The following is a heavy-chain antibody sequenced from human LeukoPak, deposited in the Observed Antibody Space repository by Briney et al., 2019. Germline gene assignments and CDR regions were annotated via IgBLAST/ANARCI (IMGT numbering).Heavy chain of an antibody. CDR2: IYYSGST. Sequence: SETLSLTCTVSGSSISNYDGSWIRQPPWKGLEWIGYIYYSGSTNYNPSLKSRVIISVDTSKNQFSLKLSSVAAADTAVYYCARDYGDYFDYWGQGTLVTVSS. J-gene: IGHJ4*02. CDR3: ARDYGDYFDY. CDR1: GSSISNYD. V-gene: IGHV4-59*01. D-gene: IGHD4-17*01.